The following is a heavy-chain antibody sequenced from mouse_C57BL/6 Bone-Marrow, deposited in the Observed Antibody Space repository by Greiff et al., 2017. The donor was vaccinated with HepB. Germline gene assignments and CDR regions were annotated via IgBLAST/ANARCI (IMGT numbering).Heavy chain of an antibody. CDR3: ARDGYYGDYYYAMDY. J-gene: IGHJ4*01. V-gene: IGHV2-2*01. D-gene: IGHD2-3*01. CDR2: IWSGGST. CDR1: GFSLTSYG. Sequence: VQLQKSGPGLVQPSQSLSITCTVSGFSLTSYGVHWVRQSPGKGLEWLGVIWSGGSTDYNAAFISRLSISKDNSKSQVFFKMNSLQADDTAIYYCARDGYYGDYYYAMDYWGQGTSVTVSS.